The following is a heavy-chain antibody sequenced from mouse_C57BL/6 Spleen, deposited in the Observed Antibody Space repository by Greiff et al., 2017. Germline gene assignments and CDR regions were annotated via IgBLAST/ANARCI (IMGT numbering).Heavy chain of an antibody. J-gene: IGHJ4*01. CDR2: ISSGSSTI. V-gene: IGHV5-17*01. Sequence: DVKLVESGGGLVKPGGSLKLSCAASGFTFSDYGMHWVRQAPEKGLEWVAYISSGSSTIYYADTVKGRFTISRDNAKNTLFLQMTSLRSEDTAMYYCAREVYYDYDGYAMDYWGQGTSVTVSS. CDR1: GFTFSDYG. CDR3: AREVYYDYDGYAMDY. D-gene: IGHD2-4*01.